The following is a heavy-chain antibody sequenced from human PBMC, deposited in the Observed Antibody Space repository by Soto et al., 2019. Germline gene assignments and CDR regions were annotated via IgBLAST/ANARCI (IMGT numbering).Heavy chain of an antibody. Sequence: SETLSLTCTVSGGSISSGGYYWSWIRQHPGKGLEWIGYIYYSGSTYYNPSLKSRVTISVDTSKNQFSLKLSSVTAADTAVYYCARGALRYPPDYWGQGTLVTVSS. V-gene: IGHV4-31*03. D-gene: IGHD3-9*01. J-gene: IGHJ4*02. CDR2: IYYSGST. CDR3: ARGALRYPPDY. CDR1: GGSISSGGYY.